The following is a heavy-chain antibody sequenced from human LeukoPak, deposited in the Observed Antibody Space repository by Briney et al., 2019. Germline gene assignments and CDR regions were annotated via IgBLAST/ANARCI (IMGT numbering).Heavy chain of an antibody. Sequence: GESLKISCTGSGYTFTNYWIAWVRHMPGKGLEWMGTIYPGDSDTRYTPSFQGQVTISADKSSSTAYLQWSSLKASDTAMYYCARHKPAATDYWGQGTLITVSS. D-gene: IGHD6-13*01. V-gene: IGHV5-51*01. CDR2: IYPGDSDT. J-gene: IGHJ4*02. CDR3: ARHKPAATDY. CDR1: GYTFTNYW.